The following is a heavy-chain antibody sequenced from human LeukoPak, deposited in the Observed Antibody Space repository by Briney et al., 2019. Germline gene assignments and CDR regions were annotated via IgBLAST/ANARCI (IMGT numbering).Heavy chain of an antibody. CDR1: GFVFSNYD. CDR3: ARRYFDY. Sequence: PGKSLRLSCAASGFVFSNYDMHWVRQAPGKGLEWVAIIWLDGSATYYGDSVKGRFTISRDNAKNSLYLQMNSLRAEDTAVYYCARRYFDYWGQGTLVTVSS. CDR2: IWLDGSAT. V-gene: IGHV3-33*03. J-gene: IGHJ4*02.